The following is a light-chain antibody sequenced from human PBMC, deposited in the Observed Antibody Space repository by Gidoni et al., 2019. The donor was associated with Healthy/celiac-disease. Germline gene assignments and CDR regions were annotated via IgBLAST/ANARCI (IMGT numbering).Light chain of an antibody. J-gene: IGLJ3*02. CDR1: SSDVGGYNY. CDR2: EVS. V-gene: IGLV2-14*01. Sequence: QSALTQPASVSGLPGQPITISCTGTSSDVGGYNYVSWYQQHPDKAPKLMIYEVSNRPSGVSNRFSGSKSGNTASLTISGLQAEDEADYYCSSYTSSSTWVFGGGTKLTVL. CDR3: SSYTSSSTWV.